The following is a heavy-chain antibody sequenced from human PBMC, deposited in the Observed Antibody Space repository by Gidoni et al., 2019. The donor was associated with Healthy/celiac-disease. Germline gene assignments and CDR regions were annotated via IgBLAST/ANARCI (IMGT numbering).Heavy chain of an antibody. CDR1: GFTFSRYG. CDR3: ARAYSSGWEYFDY. J-gene: IGHJ4*02. V-gene: IGHV3-21*01. Sequence: EVQLVESGGGLVKPGGSLRLSCAASGFTFSRYGMNWVRQAPGKGQEWFSSISSSSSYIFYADSVKGRFTLSRDNAKNSLYLQMNSLRAEDTAVYYCARAYSSGWEYFDYWGQGTLVTVSS. D-gene: IGHD6-19*01. CDR2: ISSSSSYI.